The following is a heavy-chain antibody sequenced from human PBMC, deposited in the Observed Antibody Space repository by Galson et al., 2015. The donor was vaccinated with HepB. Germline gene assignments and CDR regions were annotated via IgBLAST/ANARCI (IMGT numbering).Heavy chain of an antibody. CDR1: GFIFSRYA. V-gene: IGHV3-23*01. Sequence: SLRLSCAPSGFIFSRYAMSWVRQAPGKGLEWVSGISASGYRTYYADSVKGRFTISRDNSKNTVHLQLNSLRVEDTAMYYCARPDSSGWYSNAFDIWGQGTMVTVSS. CDR2: ISASGYRT. D-gene: IGHD6-19*01. CDR3: ARPDSSGWYSNAFDI. J-gene: IGHJ3*02.